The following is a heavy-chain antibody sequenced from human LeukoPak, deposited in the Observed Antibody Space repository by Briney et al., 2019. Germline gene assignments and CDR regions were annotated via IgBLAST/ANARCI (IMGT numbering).Heavy chain of an antibody. CDR3: ARKAEWLSDAFDI. J-gene: IGHJ3*02. CDR2: INPNSGGT. Sequence: ASVKVSCKASGYTFTGYYMHWVRQAPGQGLEWMGWINPNSGGTNYAQKFQGRVTMTRDTSISTAYMELSRLRSDDMAVYYCARKAEWLSDAFDIWGQGTMVTVSS. CDR1: GYTFTGYY. V-gene: IGHV1-2*02. D-gene: IGHD3-3*01.